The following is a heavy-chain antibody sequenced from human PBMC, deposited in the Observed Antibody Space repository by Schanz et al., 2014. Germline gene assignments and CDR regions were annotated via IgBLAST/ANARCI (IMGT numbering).Heavy chain of an antibody. CDR2: IWYDGSNK. CDR1: GFTFRSHA. Sequence: QVQLVESGGGVVQPGRSLRLSCAASGFTFRSHAMHWVRQAPGKGLEWVAIIWYDGSNKYYADSVKGRFTISRDNSKNTLYLQMNSLRADDTAVYYCAKSKSQLPLFDYWGQGTLVAVSS. J-gene: IGHJ4*02. V-gene: IGHV3-33*06. D-gene: IGHD2-21*01. CDR3: AKSKSQLPLFDY.